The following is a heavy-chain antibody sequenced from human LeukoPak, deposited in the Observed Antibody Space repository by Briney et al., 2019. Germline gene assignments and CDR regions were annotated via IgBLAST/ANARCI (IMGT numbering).Heavy chain of an antibody. J-gene: IGHJ4*02. Sequence: PSETLSLTCAVSGVSITSDTYYWSWIRQPLGKGLEWIGYILHSGSTYHNPSLKSRVTILVDTSKNQFSLKLSSVTAADTAVYFCARTRDFWSAYFDYWGQGILVTVSS. CDR3: ARTRDFWSAYFDY. V-gene: IGHV4-30-2*01. D-gene: IGHD3-3*01. CDR2: ILHSGST. CDR1: GVSITSDTYY.